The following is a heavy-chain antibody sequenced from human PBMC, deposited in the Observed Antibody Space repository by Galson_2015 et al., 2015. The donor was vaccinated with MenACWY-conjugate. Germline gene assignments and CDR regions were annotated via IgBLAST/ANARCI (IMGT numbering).Heavy chain of an antibody. CDR2: LYYSGST. CDR1: GASIKDTNYF. Sequence: SEILSLTCSVSGASIKDTNYFWGWIRQPPGKGLEWIGSLYYSGSTSDNPSLKGRVTISVNTSKNQCSLKLTSVSAADTAVYFCARGPGGHSFSYRDYFDYWGQGALVTVSS. CDR3: ARGPGGHSFSYRDYFDY. V-gene: IGHV4-39*07. J-gene: IGHJ4*02. D-gene: IGHD5-18*01.